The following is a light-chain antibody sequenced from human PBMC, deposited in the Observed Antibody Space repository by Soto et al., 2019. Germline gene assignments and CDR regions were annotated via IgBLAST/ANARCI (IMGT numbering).Light chain of an antibody. Sequence: QSVLTQPPSASGTPGQRVTMSCSGSGSNIGPNYVYWFQQFPGTAPKLLIYNNDQRPSGVPDRFSGSKSGTSASLDISGLRSEDEADYYCSAYTVSRTYVFGTGTKVTVL. CDR3: SAYTVSRTYV. CDR2: NND. CDR1: GSNIGPNY. J-gene: IGLJ1*01. V-gene: IGLV1-47*02.